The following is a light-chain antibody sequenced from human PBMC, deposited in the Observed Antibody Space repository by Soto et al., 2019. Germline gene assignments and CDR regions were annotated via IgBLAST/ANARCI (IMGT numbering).Light chain of an antibody. V-gene: IGLV1-44*01. Sequence: QSVLTQPPSASGTPGQRVTISCSGSSSNIGSNTVNWYQQLPVTAPKLLIYSDTQRPSGVPDRFSGSKSGTSASLAISGLQSEDEAYYYCAAWDDSLNVVIFGGGTKLTVL. CDR3: AAWDDSLNVVI. CDR1: SSNIGSNT. CDR2: SDT. J-gene: IGLJ2*01.